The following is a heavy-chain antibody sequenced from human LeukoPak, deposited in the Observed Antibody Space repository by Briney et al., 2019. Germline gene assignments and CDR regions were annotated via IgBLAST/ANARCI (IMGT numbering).Heavy chain of an antibody. V-gene: IGHV4-59*12. D-gene: IGHD4-11*01. Sequence: SETLSLTCTVSGGSISSYYWSWIRQPPGKGQEWIGYIYYSGSTNYNPSLKSRVTISVDTSKNQFSLDLTSVTAADAAVYYCARLIRDYRQYYFDFWGQGTLVTVSS. CDR3: ARLIRDYRQYYFDF. CDR1: GGSISSYY. CDR2: IYYSGST. J-gene: IGHJ4*02.